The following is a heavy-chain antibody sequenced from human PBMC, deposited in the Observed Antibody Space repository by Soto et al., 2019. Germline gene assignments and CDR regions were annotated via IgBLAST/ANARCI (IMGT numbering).Heavy chain of an antibody. D-gene: IGHD6-6*01. V-gene: IGHV1-2*02. CDR1: GYTFTGYY. CDR3: ARLPIAARLYYYYGMDV. CDR2: INPNSGGT. Sequence: ASVKVSCKASGYTFTGYYMRWVRQAPGQGLEWMGWINPNSGGTNYAQKFQGRVTMTRDTSISTAYMELSRLRSDDTAVYYCARLPIAARLYYYYGMDVWGQGTTVTVSS. J-gene: IGHJ6*02.